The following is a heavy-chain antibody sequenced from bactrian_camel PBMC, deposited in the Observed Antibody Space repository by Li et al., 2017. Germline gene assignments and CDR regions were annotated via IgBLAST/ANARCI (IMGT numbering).Heavy chain of an antibody. CDR2: IYTNGDLT. Sequence: VQLVESGGGSVQSGGSLRLSCKASGDTASTVCMGWFRQYPGQEREGVAAIYTNGDLTYYTASVKGRFTISRDNAKNTVYLQMNSLKPEDTAMYYCAADRLPCGPDNAPGYKYNYWGQGTQVTVS. D-gene: IGHD7*01. CDR3: AADRLPCGPDNAPGYKYNY. CDR1: GDTASTVC. J-gene: IGHJ4*01. V-gene: IGHV3S31*01.